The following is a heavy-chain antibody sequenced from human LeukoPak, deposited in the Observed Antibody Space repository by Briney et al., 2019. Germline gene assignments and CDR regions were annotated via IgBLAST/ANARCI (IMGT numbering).Heavy chain of an antibody. V-gene: IGHV4-59*12. CDR3: ARDSRFDP. CDR2: IYYSGST. CDR1: GRSISGFY. J-gene: IGHJ5*02. Sequence: SETLSLTCTVSGRSISGFYWSWIRQPPGKGLEWIGYIYYSGSTNCNPSLKSRVTISVDTSKNQFALRLSSVTAADTAVYYCARDSRFDPWAREPWSPSPQ.